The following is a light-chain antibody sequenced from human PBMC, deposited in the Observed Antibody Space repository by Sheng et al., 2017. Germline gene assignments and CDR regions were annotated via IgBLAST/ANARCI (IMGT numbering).Light chain of an antibody. Sequence: AIQLTQSPSSLSASVGDRVTITCRASQGITNALAWYQQKAGETPKLLIYDASNLESGVPSRFSGSGSGTEFTLTISSLQPDDFATYYCQQYNSYWTFGQGTKVEIK. CDR3: QQYNSYWT. V-gene: IGKV1-13*02. J-gene: IGKJ1*01. CDR2: DAS. CDR1: QGITNA.